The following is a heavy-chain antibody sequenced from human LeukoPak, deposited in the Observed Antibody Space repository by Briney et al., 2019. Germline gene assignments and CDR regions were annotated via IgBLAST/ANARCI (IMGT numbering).Heavy chain of an antibody. D-gene: IGHD3-16*01. J-gene: IGHJ5*02. V-gene: IGHV3-9*01. CDR3: ATAPRLDTNWFDP. CDR2: ISWNSGSI. Sequence: GGSLRLSCAASGFTFDDYAMHWVRQAPGKGLEWVSGISWNSGSIGYADSVKGRFTISRDNAKNSLYLQMNSLRAEDTAVYYCATAPRLDTNWFDPWGQGTLVTVSS. CDR1: GFTFDDYA.